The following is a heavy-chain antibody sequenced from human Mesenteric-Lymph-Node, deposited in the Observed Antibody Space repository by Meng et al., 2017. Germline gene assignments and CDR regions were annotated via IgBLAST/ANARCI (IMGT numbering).Heavy chain of an antibody. V-gene: IGHV1-46*01. Sequence: ASVKVSCKASGYTFTSYYMHWVRQAPGQGLEWMGIINPSGGSTSYAQKFQGRVTMTRDTSTSTVYMELSSLRSEDTAVYYCARAHLRRGPGHYYYYGMDVWGQGTTVTVSS. J-gene: IGHJ6*02. CDR3: ARAHLRRGPGHYYYYGMDV. CDR1: GYTFTSYY. D-gene: IGHD5-12*01. CDR2: INPSGGST.